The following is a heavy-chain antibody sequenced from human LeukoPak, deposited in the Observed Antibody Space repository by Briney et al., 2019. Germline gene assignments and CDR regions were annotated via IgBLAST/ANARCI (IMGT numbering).Heavy chain of an antibody. J-gene: IGHJ4*02. D-gene: IGHD2-2*01. CDR3: SNKVYCSTTSCHPAGY. V-gene: IGHV4-39*07. CDR1: GGSISSNSYY. CDR2: IFYSGST. Sequence: SETLSLTCIVSGGSISSNSYYWDWIRQPPGKGLEWIGSIFYSGSTYYNPSLKSRVTISFATSTNQFFLDLSPVTAADTAVYYCSNKVYCSTTSCHPAGYWGLGSLVTVSS.